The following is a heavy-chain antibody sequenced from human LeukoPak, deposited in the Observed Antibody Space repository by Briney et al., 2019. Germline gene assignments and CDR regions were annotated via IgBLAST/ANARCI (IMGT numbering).Heavy chain of an antibody. V-gene: IGHV3-74*01. Sequence: PGGSLRLSCAASGFTFSNSWMHWVRQAPGKGLVWVSRNGKTTTYADSVKGRLTISRDNAQSTLYLQMNSLSAEDTAVYYCARDFGVPAAIWTLWFDPWGQGTLVTVSS. CDR1: GFTFSNSW. D-gene: IGHD2-2*02. CDR2: NGKTT. CDR3: ARDFGVPAAIWTLWFDP. J-gene: IGHJ5*02.